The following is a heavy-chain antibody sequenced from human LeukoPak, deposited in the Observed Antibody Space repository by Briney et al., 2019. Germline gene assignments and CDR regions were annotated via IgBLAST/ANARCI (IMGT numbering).Heavy chain of an antibody. CDR2: INHSGST. D-gene: IGHD2-15*01. J-gene: IGHJ6*03. CDR3: ARGRGYCSGGSCYSVFSYYYYMGV. Sequence: PSETLSLTCAVYGGSFSGYYWSWIRQPPGKGLEWIGEINHSGSTNYNPSLKSRVTISVDTSKNQFSLKLSSVTAADTAVYYCARGRGYCSGGSCYSVFSYYYYMGVWGKGTTVTVSS. CDR1: GGSFSGYY. V-gene: IGHV4-34*01.